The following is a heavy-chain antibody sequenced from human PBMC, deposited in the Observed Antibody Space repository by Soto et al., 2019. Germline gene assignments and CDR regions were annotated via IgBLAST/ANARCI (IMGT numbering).Heavy chain of an antibody. CDR3: ARAVGYCSSTSCYIARYGMDV. D-gene: IGHD2-2*02. CDR2: IYYSGST. Sequence: QVQLQESGPGLVKPSQTLSLTCTVSGGSISSGGYYWSWIRQHPGKGLEWIGYIYYSGSTYYNPSLKSRVTISVDTSKNQFSLTLSSVTAADTAVYYCARAVGYCSSTSCYIARYGMDVWGQGTTVTVSS. J-gene: IGHJ6*02. CDR1: GGSISSGGYY. V-gene: IGHV4-31*03.